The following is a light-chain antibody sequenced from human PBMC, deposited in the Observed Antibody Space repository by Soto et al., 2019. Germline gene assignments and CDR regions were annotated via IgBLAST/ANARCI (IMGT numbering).Light chain of an antibody. CDR3: QQVNSNPLT. CDR1: QGISTY. J-gene: IGKJ4*01. CDR2: AAS. V-gene: IGKV1-9*01. Sequence: IQLTQSPSSLSAWVGDRVTITGRASQGISTYLAWTHQAPAKAPKLLISAASTFQSGVPSRSSGRASGTDFTLTITPLQPADLATSYCQQVNSNPLTSGGGTKADIK.